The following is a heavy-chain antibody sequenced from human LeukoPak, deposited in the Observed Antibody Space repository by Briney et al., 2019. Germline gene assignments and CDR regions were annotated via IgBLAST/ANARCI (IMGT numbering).Heavy chain of an antibody. Sequence: VASVKVSCKASGYTFTGYYIHWVRQAPGQGPEWMGWINPHSGATNYAQKFQGRVTMTRDTSISTAFMELSSLRSDDTAMYYCSRDLLMYYSGSGESTWGQGTRVTVSS. CDR1: GYTFTGYY. J-gene: IGHJ5*02. V-gene: IGHV1-2*02. CDR3: SRDLLMYYSGSGEST. D-gene: IGHD3-10*01. CDR2: INPHSGAT.